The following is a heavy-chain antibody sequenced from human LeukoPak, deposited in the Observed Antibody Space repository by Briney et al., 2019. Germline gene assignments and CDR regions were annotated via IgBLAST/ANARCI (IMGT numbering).Heavy chain of an antibody. CDR1: GFTFDDYA. J-gene: IGHJ6*02. Sequence: GRSLRLSCAASGFTFDDYAMHWVRQAPGKGLEWVSGISWSSGSIGYADSVKGRFTISRDNAKNSLYLQMNSLRAEDTALYYCAKDMDKYSSSSDYYYYYGMDVWGQGTTVTVSS. CDR2: ISWSSGSI. CDR3: AKDMDKYSSSSDYYYYYGMDV. D-gene: IGHD6-6*01. V-gene: IGHV3-9*01.